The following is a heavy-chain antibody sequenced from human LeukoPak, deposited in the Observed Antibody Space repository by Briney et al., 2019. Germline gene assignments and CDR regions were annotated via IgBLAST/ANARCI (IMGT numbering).Heavy chain of an antibody. CDR3: ARESVAEGGNSVGY. V-gene: IGHV1-69*13. CDR2: IIPIFGTA. CDR1: GGTFSSYA. D-gene: IGHD4-23*01. J-gene: IGHJ4*02. Sequence: SVKVSCKASGGTFSSYAISWVRQAPGQGLDWMGGIIPIFGTANYAQKFQGRVTITADESTSTAYMELSSLRSEDTAVYYCARESVAEGGNSVGYWGRGTLVTVSS.